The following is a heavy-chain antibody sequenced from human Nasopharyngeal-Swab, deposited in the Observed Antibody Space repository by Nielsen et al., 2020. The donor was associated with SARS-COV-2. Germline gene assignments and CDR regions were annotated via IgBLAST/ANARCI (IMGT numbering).Heavy chain of an antibody. J-gene: IGHJ4*02. V-gene: IGHV3-23*01. CDR3: APDPNWGLGY. Sequence: GESLKISCAASGFTFNSYVMIWVRQAPGEGLEWVSYITVSGDATNYAESVKGRFTISRDNSKNLLHLQMNSLRVEDTATYYCAPDPNWGLGYWGRGTLVTVSS. CDR2: ITVSGDAT. CDR1: GFTFNSYV. D-gene: IGHD7-27*01.